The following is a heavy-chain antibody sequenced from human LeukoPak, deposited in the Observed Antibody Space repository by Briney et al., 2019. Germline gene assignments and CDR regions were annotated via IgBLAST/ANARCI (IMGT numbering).Heavy chain of an antibody. D-gene: IGHD3-3*01. J-gene: IGHJ4*02. V-gene: IGHV4-4*07. CDR2: IYTSGST. CDR1: GGSISSYY. Sequence: SETLSLTCTVSGGSISSYYWSWIRQPAGKGLEWIGRIYTSGSTNYNPSLQSRVTMSVDTSKNQFSLKLSSVTAADTAVYYCARSWAPGDDFWSGYYLDYWGQGTLVTVSS. CDR3: ARSWAPGDDFWSGYYLDY.